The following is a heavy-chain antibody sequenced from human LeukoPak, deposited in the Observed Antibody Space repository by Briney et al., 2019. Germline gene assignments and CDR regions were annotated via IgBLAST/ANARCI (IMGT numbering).Heavy chain of an antibody. CDR3: AKDYSAVGVFKLGY. CDR1: GFTFISYA. V-gene: IGHV3-23*01. CDR2: ISGSGGST. D-gene: IGHD1-26*01. J-gene: IGHJ4*02. Sequence: RGCLRLSCAASGFTFISYAMSWVRQAPGKGLEWVAAISGSGGSTYYADSVKGRFSIARDNSKNTMYLQMNSIRAEDTAVYYLAKDYSAVGVFKLGYWERRTRDRVSS.